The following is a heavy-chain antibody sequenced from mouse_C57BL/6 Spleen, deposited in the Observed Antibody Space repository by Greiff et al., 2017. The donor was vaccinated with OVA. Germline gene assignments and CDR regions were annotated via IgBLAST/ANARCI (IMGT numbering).Heavy chain of an antibody. Sequence: QVQLKQPGAELVKPGASVKLSCKASGYTFTSYWMHWVKQRPGQGLEWIGMIHPNSGSTNYNEKFKSKATLTVDKSSSTAYMQLSSLTSEDSAVYYCANSNYYGAWFAYWGQGTLVTVSA. J-gene: IGHJ3*01. CDR2: IHPNSGST. CDR3: ANSNYYGAWFAY. CDR1: GYTFTSYW. V-gene: IGHV1-64*01. D-gene: IGHD2-5*01.